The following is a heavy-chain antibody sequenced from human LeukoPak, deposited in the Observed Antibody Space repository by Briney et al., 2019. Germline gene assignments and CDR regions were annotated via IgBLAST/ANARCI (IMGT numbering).Heavy chain of an antibody. J-gene: IGHJ6*03. CDR2: INPNSGGT. CDR1: GYTFTGYY. CDR3: ARDHSGFGLNAYYDYVWGSYRYTGYYMDV. Sequence: ASVKVSCKASGYTFTGYYMHWVRQAPGQGREWMGWINPNSGGTNYAQKFQGRVTMTRDTSISTAYMELSRLRSDDTAVYYCARDHSGFGLNAYYDYVWGSYRYTGYYMDVWGKGTTVTVSS. D-gene: IGHD3-16*02. V-gene: IGHV1-2*02.